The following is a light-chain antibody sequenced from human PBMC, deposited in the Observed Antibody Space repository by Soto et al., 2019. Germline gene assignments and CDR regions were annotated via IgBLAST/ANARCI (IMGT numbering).Light chain of an antibody. CDR1: QSVSSY. V-gene: IGKV3-11*01. CDR2: DAS. Sequence: EIVLTQSPATLSLSPGERATLSCRASQSVSSYLAWYQQKPGQAPRLLIYDASNRATGIPARFSGSGSGTDFPLTISSLEPEDFAVNYCQQRSTWPPTFGQGTKLEIK. J-gene: IGKJ2*01. CDR3: QQRSTWPPT.